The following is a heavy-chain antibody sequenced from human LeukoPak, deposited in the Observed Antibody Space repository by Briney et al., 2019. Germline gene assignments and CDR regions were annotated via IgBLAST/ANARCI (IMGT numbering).Heavy chain of an antibody. Sequence: PGGSLRLSCAASGFTFSSYWMHWVRQAPGKGLVWVSRINSDGSATTYADSVKGRFTISRDNAKNSLYLQMNSLRAEDTAVYYCARGGLRSNYPQNWGQGTLVTVSS. V-gene: IGHV3-74*01. CDR1: GFTFSSYW. D-gene: IGHD4-11*01. CDR2: INSDGSAT. J-gene: IGHJ4*02. CDR3: ARGGLRSNYPQN.